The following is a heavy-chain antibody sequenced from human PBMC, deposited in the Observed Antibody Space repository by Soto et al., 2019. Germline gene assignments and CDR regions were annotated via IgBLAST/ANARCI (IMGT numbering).Heavy chain of an antibody. Sequence: QVQLVQSGAEVKTPGSSVKVSCKASGGTHSDYAISWVRQAPGQGLEWMGGIMPTVDSANYAQNFQGRLTISADESTSTANLVLSSLRSDDTAVYYCAVAAVREIMAQESSGMAVWGQGTTVIAAS. CDR2: IMPTVDSA. V-gene: IGHV1-69*01. CDR3: AVAAVREIMAQESSGMAV. CDR1: GGTHSDYA. D-gene: IGHD3-10*01. J-gene: IGHJ6*02.